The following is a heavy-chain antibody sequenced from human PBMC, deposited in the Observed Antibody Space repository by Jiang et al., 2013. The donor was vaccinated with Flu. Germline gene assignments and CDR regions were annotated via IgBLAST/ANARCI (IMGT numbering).Heavy chain of an antibody. Sequence: GSGLVKPSETLSLTCTVSGGSISSGTHYWDWIRQPPGKGLEWIGSIYYSGSTYYSGSTYYSPSLKSRVTISVDTSKNQFSLELRSVTAADTALYYCARGSDWFDTWGQGTLVTVSS. J-gene: IGHJ5*02. D-gene: IGHD3-10*01. V-gene: IGHV4-39*07. CDR3: ARGSDWFDT. CDR1: GGSISSGTHY. CDR2: IYYSGSTYYSGST.